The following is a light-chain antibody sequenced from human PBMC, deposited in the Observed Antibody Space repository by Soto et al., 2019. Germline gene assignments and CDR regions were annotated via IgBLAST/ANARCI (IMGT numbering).Light chain of an antibody. V-gene: IGKV1-33*01. Sequence: DIQMTQSQSSLSASVGDRVTITCQASQDISNRLNWYQQKPGKAPTLLIFDASNLQTGVPSRFSGSRSGTDFTLTISSLQPEDFATYYCQQLNSYPLTFGGGTKVDI. CDR2: DAS. CDR3: QQLNSYPLT. CDR1: QDISNR. J-gene: IGKJ4*01.